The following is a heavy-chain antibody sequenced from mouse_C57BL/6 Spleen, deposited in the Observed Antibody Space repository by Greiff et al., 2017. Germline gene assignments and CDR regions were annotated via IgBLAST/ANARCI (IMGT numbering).Heavy chain of an antibody. CDR3: ARTEAYYSHFDY. CDR1: GYTFTSYW. V-gene: IGHV1-61*01. Sequence: QVQLQQPGAELVRPGSSVKLSCKASGYTFTSYWMDWVKQRPGQGLEWIGNIYPSDSETPYNQKFKDKATLTVDKSSSTAYMQLSSLTSEDSAVYYCARTEAYYSHFDYWGQGTTLTVSS. CDR2: IYPSDSET. D-gene: IGHD2-12*01. J-gene: IGHJ2*01.